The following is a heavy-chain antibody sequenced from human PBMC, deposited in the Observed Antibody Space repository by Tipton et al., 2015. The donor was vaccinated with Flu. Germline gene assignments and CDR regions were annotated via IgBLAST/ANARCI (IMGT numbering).Heavy chain of an antibody. CDR3: ARDLRGYSGYTGGDAFDV. V-gene: IGHV4-4*07. Sequence: LRLSCTASGGSIRNYYWSWIRQPAGKGLEWIGRISHSGSTNYNASLNGRVTMSVDPSKGQLSLRLSSATAADTAKYYCARDLRGYSGYTGGDAFDVWGQGTMVTVSS. CDR1: GGSIRNYY. CDR2: ISHSGST. J-gene: IGHJ3*01. D-gene: IGHD5-12*01.